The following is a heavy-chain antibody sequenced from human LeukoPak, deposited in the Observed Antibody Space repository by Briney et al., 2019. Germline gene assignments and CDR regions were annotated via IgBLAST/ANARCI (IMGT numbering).Heavy chain of an antibody. J-gene: IGHJ4*02. Sequence: PGGSLRLSCAASGFTFSSYSMNWVRQAPGKGLEWVSSISSSSSYIYYADSVKGRFTISRDNAKNSLYPQMNSLRAEDTAVYYCARSPGGVTTNFDYWGQGTLVTVSS. V-gene: IGHV3-21*01. D-gene: IGHD4-17*01. CDR2: ISSSSSYI. CDR3: ARSPGGVTTNFDY. CDR1: GFTFSSYS.